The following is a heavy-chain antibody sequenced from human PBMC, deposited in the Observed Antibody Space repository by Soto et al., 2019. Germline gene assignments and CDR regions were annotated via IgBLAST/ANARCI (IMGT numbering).Heavy chain of an antibody. D-gene: IGHD5-12*01. V-gene: IGHV5-51*01. Sequence: LGESLKISCKGSGYSFTSYWIGWVRQMPGKGLEWMGIIYPGDSDTRYSPSLQGQVTISADKSISTAYLQWSSLKASDTAMYYCARGVEMATITAGAFDIWGQGTMVTVSS. CDR3: ARGVEMATITAGAFDI. CDR2: IYPGDSDT. J-gene: IGHJ3*02. CDR1: GYSFTSYW.